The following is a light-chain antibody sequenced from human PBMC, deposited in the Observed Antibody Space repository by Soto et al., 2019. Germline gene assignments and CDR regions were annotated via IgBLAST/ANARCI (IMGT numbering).Light chain of an antibody. J-gene: IGKJ4*01. CDR2: GAS. CDR1: QSVSSN. CDR3: RQDYNWPPVT. Sequence: EILLMNYTGTLSLSPGERATLSCRASQSVSSNLAGYQQKRGEAPRRLIYGASTRATGIPARFSGSGSGTEVTLTISSLQSEDVAVYYCRQDYNWPPVTFGGGTKVDIK. V-gene: IGKV3-15*01.